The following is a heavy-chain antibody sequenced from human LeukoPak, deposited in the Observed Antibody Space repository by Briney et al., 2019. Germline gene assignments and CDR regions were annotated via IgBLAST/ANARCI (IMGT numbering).Heavy chain of an antibody. D-gene: IGHD6-19*01. J-gene: IGHJ4*02. CDR2: ISSSSSYI. Sequence: GGSLRRSCAASGFTFSSYSMNWVRQAPGKGLEWVSSISSSSSYIYYADSVKGRFTISRDNAKNSLYLQMNSLRAEDTAVYYCARDDLAVAGMGLDWGQGTLVTVSS. CDR1: GFTFSSYS. V-gene: IGHV3-21*01. CDR3: ARDDLAVAGMGLD.